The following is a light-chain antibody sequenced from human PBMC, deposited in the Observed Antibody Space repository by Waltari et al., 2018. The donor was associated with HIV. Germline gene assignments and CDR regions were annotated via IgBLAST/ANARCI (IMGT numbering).Light chain of an antibody. CDR3: AAWDDSLNGVI. V-gene: IGLV1-44*01. CDR2: NNN. Sequence: GQRVTISCSGSSSNLGSNTVNWYQQLPGTAPKLLIYNNNQRPSGVPDRFSGSKSGTSASLAISGLQSEDEADYYCAAWDDSLNGVIFGGGTKLTVL. J-gene: IGLJ2*01. CDR1: SSNLGSNT.